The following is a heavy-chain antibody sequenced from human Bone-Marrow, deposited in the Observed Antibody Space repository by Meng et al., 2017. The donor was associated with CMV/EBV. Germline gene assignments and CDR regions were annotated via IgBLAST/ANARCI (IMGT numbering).Heavy chain of an antibody. CDR3: ARIWSGYGYYNYGMDV. J-gene: IGHJ6*02. CDR2: MNPNSGNT. Sequence: ASVKVSCKASGYTFPSYDINWVRQATGQGLEWMGWMNPNSGNTGYAQKFQGRVTIIRNTSIRTAYMELSSLRSEDTAVYYCARIWSGYGYYNYGMDVWGQGTTVTVSS. D-gene: IGHD3-3*01. CDR1: GYTFPSYD. V-gene: IGHV1-8*03.